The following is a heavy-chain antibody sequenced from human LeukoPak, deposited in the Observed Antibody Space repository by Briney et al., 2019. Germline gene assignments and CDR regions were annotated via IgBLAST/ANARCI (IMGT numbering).Heavy chain of an antibody. CDR3: AKGREAYSGSYTPFDS. CDR1: GFTLNSFA. V-gene: IGHV3-23*01. J-gene: IGHJ4*02. Sequence: GGSLRLSCAASGFTLNSFAMNWVRQAPGKGLECVSTISGSGKNTYYTDSVKGRFTISRDSSKNTLYLQMNRLRAEDTAVYYCAKGREAYSGSYTPFDSWGQGILVIVSS. CDR2: ISGSGKNT. D-gene: IGHD1-26*01.